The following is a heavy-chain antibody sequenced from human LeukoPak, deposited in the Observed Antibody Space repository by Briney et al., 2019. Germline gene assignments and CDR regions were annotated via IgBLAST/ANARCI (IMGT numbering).Heavy chain of an antibody. CDR1: RFTFNSYT. D-gene: IGHD6-6*01. Sequence: GGSLRLSCAAPRFTFNSYTMNWVRQAPGKGLEWVSSISSSSNYIYYADSVKGRFTISRDNAKNSLYLQMNSLRAEDTAVYYCARDSSSSGWFDPWGQGTLVTVSS. V-gene: IGHV3-21*01. CDR3: ARDSSSSGWFDP. CDR2: ISSSSNYI. J-gene: IGHJ5*02.